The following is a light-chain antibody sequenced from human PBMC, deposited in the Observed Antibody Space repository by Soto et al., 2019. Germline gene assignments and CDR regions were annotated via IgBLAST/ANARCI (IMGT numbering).Light chain of an antibody. Sequence: EIVLMQSPGTLSLSPGEGATLSCRASQSVNNNYLAWYQQRPGQAPTVLIFDTSRRATGVPDRFSGSGSGTDFTLRISRVEPDDYAVYYCQQYGSSQFTFGAGTKVNI. CDR2: DTS. J-gene: IGKJ3*01. CDR3: QQYGSSQFT. V-gene: IGKV3-20*01. CDR1: QSVNNNY.